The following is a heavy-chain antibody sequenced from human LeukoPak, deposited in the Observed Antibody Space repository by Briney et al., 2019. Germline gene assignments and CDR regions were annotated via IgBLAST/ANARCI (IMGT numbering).Heavy chain of an antibody. D-gene: IGHD3-22*01. CDR2: IYYSGST. CDR3: ARDLYPCDSSRNDAFDI. V-gene: IGHV4-31*03. J-gene: IGHJ3*02. Sequence: SQTLSLTCTVSGGSISSGGYYWSWIRQHPGKGLEWIGYIYYSGSTYYNPSLKSRVTISVDTSKNQFSLKLSSVTAADTAVYYCARDLYPCDSSRNDAFDIWGQGTMVTVSS. CDR1: GGSISSGGYY.